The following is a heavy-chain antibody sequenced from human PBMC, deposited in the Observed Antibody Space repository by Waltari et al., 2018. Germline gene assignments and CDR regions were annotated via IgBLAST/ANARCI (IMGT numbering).Heavy chain of an antibody. V-gene: IGHV3-23*01. J-gene: IGHJ4*02. Sequence: EVQLLDSGGGVVQQGGALRLSCVASGFTFINYALSWVRQAPGKGLAWVSGISGSSDRTYYADSVKGRFTISRDNSKNTLFLQMNRLRAEDTAVYYCAKDMGNIVVVIVATFFDYWGQGTLVTVSS. CDR2: ISGSSDRT. CDR3: AKDMGNIVVVIVATFFDY. D-gene: IGHD2-15*01. CDR1: GFTFINYA.